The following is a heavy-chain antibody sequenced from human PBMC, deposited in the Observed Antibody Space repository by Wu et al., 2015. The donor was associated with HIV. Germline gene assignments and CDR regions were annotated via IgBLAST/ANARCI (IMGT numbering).Heavy chain of an antibody. V-gene: IGHV1-8*01. CDR1: GQTFTSFG. CDR2: MNPNSGNT. CDR3: ATLRAYGSGNIRSYYTMDV. D-gene: IGHD3-10*01. Sequence: QVQLVQSGAEVKKPGATVKVSCKASGQTFTSFGISWVRQAPGQGLEWMGWMNPNSGNTGYAQKFQGRVTMTEDTSTDTTYLELSSLRSEDTAIYYCATLRAYGSGNIRSYYTMDVWGQGTTVTVSS. J-gene: IGHJ6*02.